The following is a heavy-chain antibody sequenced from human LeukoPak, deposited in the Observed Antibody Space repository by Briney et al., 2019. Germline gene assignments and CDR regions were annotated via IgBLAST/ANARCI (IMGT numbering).Heavy chain of an antibody. Sequence: GESLRISCKGSGYSFTSYWIGWVRQMPGKGLEWMGIIYPGDSDTRYSPSFQGQVTISADKSISTAYLQWSSLKASDTAMYYCARGAIAAAGYYYYYYMDVWGKGTTVTVSS. CDR2: IYPGDSDT. D-gene: IGHD6-13*01. CDR3: ARGAIAAAGYYYYYYMDV. V-gene: IGHV5-51*01. CDR1: GYSFTSYW. J-gene: IGHJ6*03.